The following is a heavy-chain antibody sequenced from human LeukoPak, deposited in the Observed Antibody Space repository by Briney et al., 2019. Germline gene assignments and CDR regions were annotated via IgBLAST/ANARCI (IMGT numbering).Heavy chain of an antibody. J-gene: IGHJ6*03. CDR2: IYYSGST. V-gene: IGHV4-39*07. CDR1: GGSISSSSYY. CDR3: ARAVGSGSFQTYYYYMDV. Sequence: SETLSLTCTVSGGSISSSSYYWGWIRQPPGKGLEWIGSIYYSGSTYYNPSLKSRVTISVDTSKNQFSLKLSSVTAADTAVYYCARAVGSGSFQTYYYYMDVWGKGTTVTISS. D-gene: IGHD3-10*01.